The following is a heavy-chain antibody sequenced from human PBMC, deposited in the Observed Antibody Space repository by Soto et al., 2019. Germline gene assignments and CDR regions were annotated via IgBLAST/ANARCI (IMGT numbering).Heavy chain of an antibody. Sequence: QVQLQESGPGLVKPSGTLSLTCAVSGGSISSSNWWSWVRQPPGKGLEWIGEIYHSGSANYNPSLNSQVTISVDKPKNLSSLKLSSVTAADTAVYYCARCIAAAGPIDYWGQGTLVTVSS. CDR3: ARCIAAAGPIDY. CDR2: IYHSGSA. CDR1: GGSISSSNW. D-gene: IGHD6-13*01. V-gene: IGHV4-4*02. J-gene: IGHJ4*02.